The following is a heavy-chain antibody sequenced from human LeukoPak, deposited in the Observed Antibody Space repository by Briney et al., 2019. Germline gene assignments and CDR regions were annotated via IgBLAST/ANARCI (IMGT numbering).Heavy chain of an antibody. J-gene: IGHJ4*02. CDR3: SRNSDYYDYSPQSV. CDR2: IRYDGINK. CDR1: GFTFSSYG. D-gene: IGHD3-22*01. V-gene: IGHV3-30*02. Sequence: PGGSLRLSCAASGFTFSSYGLHWVRQAPGDGLEWVAVIRYDGINKYYADSVNVRLPVSRDNSKNMVFLQLKILIIEDRAVYHCSRNSDYYDYSPQSVWGQGTLVTVS.